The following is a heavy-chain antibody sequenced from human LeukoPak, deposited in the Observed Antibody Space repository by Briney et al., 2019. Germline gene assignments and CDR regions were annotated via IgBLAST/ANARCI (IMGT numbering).Heavy chain of an antibody. V-gene: IGHV3-48*04. J-gene: IGHJ4*02. CDR2: ITGSSRLI. Sequence: PGGSLRLSCAPSGFTLSSYSMNWVRQAPGMGLQWVSYITGSSRLIYYADSVKGRFTVSRDNAKTSLYLQMNSLRAEDTAVYYCARVSGGRTEYFDSWGQGTLVTVSS. D-gene: IGHD1/OR15-1a*01. CDR1: GFTLSSYS. CDR3: ARVSGGRTEYFDS.